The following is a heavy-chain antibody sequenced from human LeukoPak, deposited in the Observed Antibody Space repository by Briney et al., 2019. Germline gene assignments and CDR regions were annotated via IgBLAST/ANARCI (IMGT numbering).Heavy chain of an antibody. J-gene: IGHJ5*02. CDR1: GGSISSYY. CDR2: IYYSGST. V-gene: IGHV4-59*01. D-gene: IGHD2-2*01. CDR3: ARAAAHCSSTSCYQWFDP. Sequence: PSETLSLTCTVSGGSISSYYWSWIRKPPGKGLEWIGYIYYSGSTNYNPSLKSRVTISVDTSKNQFSLKLSSVTAADTAVYYCARAAAHCSSTSCYQWFDPWGQGTLVTVSS.